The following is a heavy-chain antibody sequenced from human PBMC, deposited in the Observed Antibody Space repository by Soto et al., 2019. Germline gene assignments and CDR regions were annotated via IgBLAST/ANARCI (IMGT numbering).Heavy chain of an antibody. D-gene: IGHD2-2*01. CDR3: AIYQLRSTNWFDP. J-gene: IGHJ5*02. Sequence: ESLKISFKGSEYIFNSYSIAWVRQIPGKGLEWMGRIVPSDSYTVYSPSFQGHVTISADKSINTAYLQWSRLKASDTAIYYCAIYQLRSTNWFDPWGQGTLVTVSS. V-gene: IGHV5-10-1*01. CDR2: IVPSDSYT. CDR1: EYIFNSYS.